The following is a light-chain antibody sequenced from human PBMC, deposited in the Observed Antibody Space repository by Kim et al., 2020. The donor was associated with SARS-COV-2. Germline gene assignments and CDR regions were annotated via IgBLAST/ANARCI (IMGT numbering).Light chain of an antibody. Sequence: DIQMTQSPSSLSASVRDRVTITCRASQSVINYLSWYQQKPGKAPKLLIYAASSLQSGVPSRFTGSGSGTDFTLTISSLQPEDFATYYCQQSYSTPITFGQGTRLDIK. J-gene: IGKJ5*01. CDR2: AAS. CDR3: QQSYSTPIT. CDR1: QSVINY. V-gene: IGKV1-39*01.